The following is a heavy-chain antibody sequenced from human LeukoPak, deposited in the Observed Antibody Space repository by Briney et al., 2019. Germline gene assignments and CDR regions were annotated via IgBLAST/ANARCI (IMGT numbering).Heavy chain of an antibody. V-gene: IGHV4-59*01. CDR3: ASGRDQLTYFQY. Sequence: SETLSLTCTVSGGSISSYYWTWIRQPPGKGLEWIGYIFYSGSTNYNPSLKSRVTISVDTSKNQFSLKLSSVTAADTAVYYCASGRDQLTYFQYWGQGTLATVSS. D-gene: IGHD4/OR15-4a*01. J-gene: IGHJ1*01. CDR1: GGSISSYY. CDR2: IFYSGST.